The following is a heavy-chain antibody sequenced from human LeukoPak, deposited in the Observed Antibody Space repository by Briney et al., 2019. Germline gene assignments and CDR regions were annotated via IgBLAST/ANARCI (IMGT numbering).Heavy chain of an antibody. V-gene: IGHV1-2*02. D-gene: IGHD2-2*01. CDR3: ARVDCSSTSCYGLRPKYYFDY. Sequence: GASVKVSCKASGYTFTGYYMHWVRQAPGQGLEWMGWINPNSGGTNYAQKFQGRVTMTRDTSISTAYMELSRLRSDDTAVYYCARVDCSSTSCYGLRPKYYFDYWGQGTLVTVSS. J-gene: IGHJ4*02. CDR2: INPNSGGT. CDR1: GYTFTGYY.